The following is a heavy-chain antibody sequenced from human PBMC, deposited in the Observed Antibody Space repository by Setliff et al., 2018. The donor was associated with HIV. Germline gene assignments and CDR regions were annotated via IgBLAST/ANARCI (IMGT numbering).Heavy chain of an antibody. D-gene: IGHD2-15*01. J-gene: IGHJ3*02. CDR3: ARHGRYCSAYGCVYGFDI. CDR1: GDSITSGTYY. Sequence: PSETLSLTCTVSGDSITSGTYYWSWIRQPAGLRLEWSGHISTSGTTNYNPSLKRRVTISADTSKSQFSLKLTSVTAADTAVYYCARHGRYCSAYGCVYGFDIWGQGTTVTVSS. CDR2: ISTSGTT. V-gene: IGHV4-61*09.